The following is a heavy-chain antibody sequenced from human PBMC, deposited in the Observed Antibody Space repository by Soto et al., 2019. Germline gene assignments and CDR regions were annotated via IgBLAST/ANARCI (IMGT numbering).Heavy chain of an antibody. CDR3: VKEGSIVRTHFDT. CDR2: ISGSGGGT. Sequence: GGSLRLSCAASGFTFSNFAMTWVRQAPGRGLEWVSSISGSGGGTYYADSLKGRLTISRDNANNTLYLQMNSLQVEDTAVYYCVKEGSIVRTHFDTWGPGNLVHVSS. D-gene: IGHD3-9*01. CDR1: GFTFSNFA. V-gene: IGHV3-23*01. J-gene: IGHJ4*02.